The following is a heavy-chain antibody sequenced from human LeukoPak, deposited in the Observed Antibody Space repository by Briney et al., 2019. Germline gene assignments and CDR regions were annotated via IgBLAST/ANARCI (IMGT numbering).Heavy chain of an antibody. CDR1: GGSISSYY. Sequence: SETLSLTCTVSGGSISSYYWSWIRQPPGKGLEWVGYIYYSGSTNYNPSLKSRVTISVDTSKNQFSLKLSSVTAADTAVYYCARGGVFFTGRMDVWGQGTTVTVSS. J-gene: IGHJ6*02. CDR2: IYYSGST. CDR3: ARGGVFFTGRMDV. D-gene: IGHD1-14*01. V-gene: IGHV4-59*01.